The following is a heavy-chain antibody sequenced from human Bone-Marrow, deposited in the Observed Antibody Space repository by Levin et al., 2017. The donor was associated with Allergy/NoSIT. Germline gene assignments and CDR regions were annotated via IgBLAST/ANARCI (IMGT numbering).Heavy chain of an antibody. V-gene: IGHV4-34*01. D-gene: IGHD6-13*01. CDR1: GGSFSGYY. CDR3: ARAYSGQFDP. CDR2: INHSGST. Sequence: SETLSLTCAVYGGSFSGYYWSWIRQPPGKGLEWIGEINHSGSTNYNPSLKSRVTISVDTSKNQFSLKLSSVTAADTAVYYCARAYSGQFDPWGQGTLVTVSS. J-gene: IGHJ5*02.